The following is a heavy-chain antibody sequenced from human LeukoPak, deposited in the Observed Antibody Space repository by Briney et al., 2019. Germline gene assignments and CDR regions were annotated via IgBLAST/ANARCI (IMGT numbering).Heavy chain of an antibody. V-gene: IGHV3-30-3*01. CDR1: GFSFSSYA. D-gene: IGHD5-18*01. J-gene: IGHJ4*02. CDR2: ISYDGSNK. CDR3: ARDVVRYSYGSGGY. Sequence: GGSLRPSCAASGFSFSSYAMHCVRQAPGKGLEWVAVISYDGSNKYYADSVKGRFTISRDNSKNTLYLQMNSLRADDTAVYYCARDVVRYSYGSGGYWGQGTLVTVSS.